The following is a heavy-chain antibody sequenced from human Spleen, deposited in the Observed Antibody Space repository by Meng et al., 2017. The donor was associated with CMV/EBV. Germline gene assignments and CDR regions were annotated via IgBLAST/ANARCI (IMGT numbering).Heavy chain of an antibody. V-gene: IGHV4-34*01. CDR2: INHSGST. D-gene: IGHD3-16*01. J-gene: IGHJ4*02. CDR3: ARERLYNVWGSYDFGPYFDY. Sequence: SQTLSLTCAVYGGSFSGYYWSWIRQPPGKGLEWIGEINHSGSTNYNPSLKSRVTIPVDTSKNQFSLRLNSVTAADTAVYYCARERLYNVWGSYDFGPYFDYWGQGTLVTVSS. CDR1: GGSFSGYY.